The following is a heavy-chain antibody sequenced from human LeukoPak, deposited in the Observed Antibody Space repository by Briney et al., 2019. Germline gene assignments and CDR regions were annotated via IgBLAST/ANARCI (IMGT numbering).Heavy chain of an antibody. Sequence: SETLSLTCTVSGGSISSYYWSWIRQPPGKGLEWIGYIYYSGSTNYNPSLKSRVTISVDTSKNQFSLKLSSVTAADTAVYYCARDLDYGGNFGWFDPWGQGTLVTVSS. CDR3: ARDLDYGGNFGWFDP. D-gene: IGHD4-23*01. CDR2: IYYSGST. V-gene: IGHV4-59*01. J-gene: IGHJ5*02. CDR1: GGSISSYY.